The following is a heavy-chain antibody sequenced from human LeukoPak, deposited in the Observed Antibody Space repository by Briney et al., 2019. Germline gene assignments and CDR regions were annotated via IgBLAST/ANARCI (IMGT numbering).Heavy chain of an antibody. CDR1: GFTVSGTH. V-gene: IGHV3-53*01. J-gene: IGHJ4*02. CDR3: AKDEATSGGGLAS. CDR2: MYTGGTT. D-gene: IGHD3-16*01. Sequence: GGSLRLSCAASGFTVSGTHMSWVRQAPGKGLEWVSAMYTGGTTYYADSVQGRFTTSRDNSKNTLYLQMNSLRAEDTAVYYCAKDEATSGGGLASWGQGTLVTVSS.